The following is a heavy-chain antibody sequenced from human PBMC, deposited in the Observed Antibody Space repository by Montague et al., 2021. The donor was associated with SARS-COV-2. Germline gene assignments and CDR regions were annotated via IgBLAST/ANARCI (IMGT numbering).Heavy chain of an antibody. CDR1: GFTFSSYW. CDR2: IKQDGSEK. J-gene: IGHJ4*02. Sequence: SLRLSCAASGFTFSSYWMSWVRQAPGKGLEWVANIKQDGSEKYYVDSVKGRFTISRDNAKNSLYLQMNSLRVEDTAVYYCARDGGPWADPFDYWGQGTLVTVSS. D-gene: IGHD3-16*01. CDR3: ARDGGPWADPFDY. V-gene: IGHV3-7*01.